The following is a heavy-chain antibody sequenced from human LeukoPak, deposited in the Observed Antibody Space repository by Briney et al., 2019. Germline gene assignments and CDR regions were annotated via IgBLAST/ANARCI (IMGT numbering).Heavy chain of an antibody. CDR3: ATYRQVLLPFES. Sequence: GGSLRLSCETSGFSVINTYMSWVRQPPGKGLEWVSSIFPSGGEIHYADSVRGRFTISRDNSKSTLSLQMNSLRAEDTAIYYCATYRQVLLPFESWGQGTLVTVSS. CDR2: IFPSGGEI. D-gene: IGHD2-8*02. CDR1: GFSVINTY. V-gene: IGHV3-53*01. J-gene: IGHJ4*02.